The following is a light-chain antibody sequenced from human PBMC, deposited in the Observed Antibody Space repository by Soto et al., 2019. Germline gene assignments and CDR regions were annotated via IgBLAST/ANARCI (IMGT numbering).Light chain of an antibody. J-gene: IGKJ5*01. CDR1: QGISNY. V-gene: IGKV1-16*01. CDR2: AVS. CDR3: KQYNNWIN. Sequence: DIQMTQSPSSLSSSLGDRVTITCRASQGISNYLAWYQQKPGKVPKLLIYAVSSLQSGVPSRFSGSGSGTEFTLTISSLQSEDFAVYYCKQYNNWINFGQGKRREIK.